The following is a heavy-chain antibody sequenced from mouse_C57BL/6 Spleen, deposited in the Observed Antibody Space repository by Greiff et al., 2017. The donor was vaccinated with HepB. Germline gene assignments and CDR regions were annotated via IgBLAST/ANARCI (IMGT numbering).Heavy chain of an antibody. D-gene: IGHD1-1*01. V-gene: IGHV1-82*01. J-gene: IGHJ4*01. CDR2: IYPGDGDT. Sequence: QVQLKQSGPELVKPGASVKISCKASGYAFSSSWMNWVKQRPGKGLEWIGRIYPGDGDTNYNGKFKGKATLTADKSSSTAYMQLSSLTSEDSAVYFCARSYGSRVMDYWGQGTSVTVSS. CDR1: GYAFSSSW. CDR3: ARSYGSRVMDY.